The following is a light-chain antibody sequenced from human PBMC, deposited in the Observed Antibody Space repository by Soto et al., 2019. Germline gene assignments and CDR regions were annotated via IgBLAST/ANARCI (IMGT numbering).Light chain of an antibody. J-gene: IGKJ4*01. Sequence: DIQMTQSPSSVSASVGDRVTITCRASQGISSRLAWYQQKPGKAPNLLIYAASRLQSGVPSRFSGTGSGTDFTLTISSLQPEDFAIYYCQQADSFPLTFGGGNKVEVK. V-gene: IGKV1-12*01. CDR2: AAS. CDR3: QQADSFPLT. CDR1: QGISSR.